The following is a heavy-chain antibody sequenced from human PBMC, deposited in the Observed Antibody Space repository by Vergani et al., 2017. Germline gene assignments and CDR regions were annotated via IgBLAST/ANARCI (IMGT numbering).Heavy chain of an antibody. CDR1: GFTFDDYT. CDR3: AKDRNFASIQPPIFDY. Sequence: VQLVESGGGVVQPGRSLRLSCAASGFTFDDYTMHWVRQAPGKGLEWVSLISWDGGSTYYADSVKGRFTISRDNSKNSLYLQMNSLRTEDTALYYCAKDRNFASIQPPIFDYWGQGTLVTVSS. D-gene: IGHD5-18*01. J-gene: IGHJ4*02. CDR2: ISWDGGST. V-gene: IGHV3-43*01.